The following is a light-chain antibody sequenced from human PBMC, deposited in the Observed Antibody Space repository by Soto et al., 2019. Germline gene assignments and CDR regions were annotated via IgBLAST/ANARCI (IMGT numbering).Light chain of an antibody. CDR2: GAS. J-gene: IGKJ2*01. V-gene: IGKV3-20*01. CDR1: QSIGTTY. CDR3: HQYGVYVPFT. Sequence: EIVLTQSPGTLSLSPGERAALSCRASQSIGTTYLAWYQQKPGQSPRLLIYGASSRATGIPDRFSGSGSGTDFTLTINRLEPEDFAVYYCHQYGVYVPFTFGQGTKLEIK.